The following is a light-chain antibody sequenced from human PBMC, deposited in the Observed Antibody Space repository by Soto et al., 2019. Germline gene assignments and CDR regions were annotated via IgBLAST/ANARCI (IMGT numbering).Light chain of an antibody. CDR1: QSISSW. J-gene: IGKJ1*01. Sequence: DIQMTQSPSTLSASVGDRVTITCRASQSISSWLAWYQQKPGKAPRLLIYDASYLERGVPSRFSGSGSGPEFTLTISDLQPDDLATYYCQQYNSLWTFGQGTKVEI. CDR3: QQYNSLWT. V-gene: IGKV1-5*01. CDR2: DAS.